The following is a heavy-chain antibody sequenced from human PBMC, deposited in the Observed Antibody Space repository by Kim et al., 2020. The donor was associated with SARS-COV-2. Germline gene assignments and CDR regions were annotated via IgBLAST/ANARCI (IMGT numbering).Heavy chain of an antibody. D-gene: IGHD4-17*01. V-gene: IGHV3-9*01. Sequence: ASPVKGRLTISRDNAKDSLYLQMNSLRAEDTALYYCAKGDYGDYADPFDYWGQGTLVTVSS. CDR3: AKGDYGDYADPFDY. J-gene: IGHJ4*02.